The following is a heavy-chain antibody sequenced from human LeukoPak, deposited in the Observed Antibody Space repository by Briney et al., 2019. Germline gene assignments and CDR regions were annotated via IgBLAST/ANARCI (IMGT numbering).Heavy chain of an antibody. CDR1: GYTFTGYY. Sequence: GASVKVSCKASGYTFTGYYIRWVRQAPGQGLEWMGWINPNSGNTYSAQKFQGRVTMTRDTSISTAYMEVSRLRSDDTAVYYCARDIMITFGGVIATKTFDYWGQGTLVTVSS. CDR3: ARDIMITFGGVIATKTFDY. J-gene: IGHJ4*02. CDR2: INPNSGNT. D-gene: IGHD3-16*02. V-gene: IGHV1-2*02.